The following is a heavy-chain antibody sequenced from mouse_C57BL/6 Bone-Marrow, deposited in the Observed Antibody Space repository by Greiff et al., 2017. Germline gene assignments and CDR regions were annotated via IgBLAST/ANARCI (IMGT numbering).Heavy chain of an antibody. V-gene: IGHV1-85*01. D-gene: IGHD1-1*01. J-gene: IGHJ1*03. CDR1: GYTFTSYD. CDR2: IYPRDGST. Sequence: QVHVKQSGPELVKPGASVKLSCKASGYTFTSYDINWVKQRPGQGLEWIGWIYPRDGSTKYNEKFKGKATLTVVTSSSTAYMELHSLTSEDSAVYFCARLEFDGSSGDWYFDVWGTGTTVTGSS. CDR3: ARLEFDGSSGDWYFDV.